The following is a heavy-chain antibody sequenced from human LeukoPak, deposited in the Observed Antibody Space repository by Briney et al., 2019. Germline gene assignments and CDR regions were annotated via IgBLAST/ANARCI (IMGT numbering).Heavy chain of an antibody. J-gene: IGHJ4*02. CDR1: GGTFTSYA. CDR3: ARDSPQYYYDSSGYYRTREFDY. Sequence: ASVKVSCKASGGTFTSYAISWVPQAPGHGLEWMGGIIPIFGTANYAQKFQGRVKITAHESTSTAYMELSSLRSEDTAVYYCARDSPQYYYDSSGYYRTREFDYWGQGTLVTVSS. D-gene: IGHD3-22*01. CDR2: IIPIFGTA. V-gene: IGHV1-69*01.